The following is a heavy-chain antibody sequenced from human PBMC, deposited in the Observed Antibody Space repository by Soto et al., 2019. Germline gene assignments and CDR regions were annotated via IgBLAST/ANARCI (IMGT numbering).Heavy chain of an antibody. V-gene: IGHV3-13*01. CDR3: SRAGQGASCSGGSCYLGASDI. CDR2: IGPAGDT. J-gene: IGHJ3*02. D-gene: IGHD2-15*01. Sequence: EVQLVESGGGLVQPGGSLRLSCEASGFNFSSYDMHWVRQATGKGLEWVSVIGPAGDTFYTGSVKGRLTISRENGKNSLSLKMNSLRAGDTAVYYCSRAGQGASCSGGSCYLGASDILVQGTMVTVSS. CDR1: GFNFSSYD.